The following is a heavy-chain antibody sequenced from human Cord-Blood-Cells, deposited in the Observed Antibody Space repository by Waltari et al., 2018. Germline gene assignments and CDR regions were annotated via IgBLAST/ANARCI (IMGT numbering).Heavy chain of an antibody. D-gene: IGHD6-13*01. CDR3: ARWGRPHDRLDGLYSSSWYGMDV. CDR2: INHSGST. J-gene: IGHJ6*02. V-gene: IGHV4-34*01. CDR1: GGSFSGYY. Sequence: QVQLQQWGAGLLKPSETLSLTCAVYGGSFSGYYWSWIRQPPGKGLEWIGEINHSGSTNYNPSLKSRVTISVDTSKNQFSLKLSSVTAADTAVYYCARWGRPHDRLDGLYSSSWYGMDVWGQGTTVTVSS.